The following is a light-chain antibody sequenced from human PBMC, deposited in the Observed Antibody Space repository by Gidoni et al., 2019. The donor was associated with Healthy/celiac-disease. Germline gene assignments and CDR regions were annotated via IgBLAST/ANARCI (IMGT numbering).Light chain of an antibody. V-gene: IGLV3-1*01. CDR1: QLGGKV. J-gene: IGLJ2*01. CDR3: QAWDRRTVV. Sequence: YELTQHHQVCVSPGQTASITCAGDQLGGKVACWYQRKPGQAPVLVIYPDSPPPSGIPDRSSRSTSGNTATLSISGTPPMYHADAYCQAWDRRTVVFGGGSKLSV. CDR2: PDS.